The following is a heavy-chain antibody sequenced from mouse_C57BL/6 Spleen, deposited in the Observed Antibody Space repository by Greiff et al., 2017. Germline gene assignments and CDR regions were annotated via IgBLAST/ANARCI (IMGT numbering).Heavy chain of an antibody. CDR1: GYTFTNYW. CDR2: IYPGGGYT. J-gene: IGHJ4*01. CDR3: ARTRYDDAMDY. Sequence: QVQLQQSGAELVRPGTSVKMSCKASGYTFTNYWIGWAKQRPGHGLEWIGDIYPGGGYTNYNEKFKGKATLTADKSSSTAYMQFSSLTSEDSAIYYCARTRYDDAMDYWGQGTSVTVSS. D-gene: IGHD2-12*01. V-gene: IGHV1-63*01.